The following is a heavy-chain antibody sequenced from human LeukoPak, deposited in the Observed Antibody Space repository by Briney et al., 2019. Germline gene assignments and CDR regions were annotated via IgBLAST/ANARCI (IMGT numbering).Heavy chain of an antibody. Sequence: PGGSLRLSCAASGFTFSGSAMHWVRQASGKGLEWVGRIRSKANSYATAYAASVKGRFTISRDDSKNTAYLQMNSLKTEDTAVYYCTRQTYHRYSSGWFDKSSDYYYYYMDVWGKGTTVTVSS. V-gene: IGHV3-73*01. CDR1: GFTFSGSA. CDR3: TRQTYHRYSSGWFDKSSDYYYYYMDV. CDR2: IRSKANSYAT. D-gene: IGHD6-19*01. J-gene: IGHJ6*03.